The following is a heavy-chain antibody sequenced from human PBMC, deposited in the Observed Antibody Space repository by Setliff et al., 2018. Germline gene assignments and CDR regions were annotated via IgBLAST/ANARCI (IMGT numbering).Heavy chain of an antibody. Sequence: PSETLSLTCTVSGGSISSGVYYWGWIRQPPGKGLEWIGRIYHGGKTYYNTSLESRLTISVDTAKNQFSLKLRSVTAADTAVYYCARGGGGYHAASWGQGILVTVSS. CDR1: GGSISSGVYY. V-gene: IGHV4-39*01. J-gene: IGHJ5*02. CDR3: ARGGGGYHAAS. CDR2: IYHGGKT. D-gene: IGHD2-2*01.